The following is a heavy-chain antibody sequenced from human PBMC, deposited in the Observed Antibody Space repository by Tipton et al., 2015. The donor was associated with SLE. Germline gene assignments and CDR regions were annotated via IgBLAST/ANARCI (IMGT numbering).Heavy chain of an antibody. CDR2: ISSSSSYI. CDR1: GFTFSTYS. J-gene: IGHJ6*02. D-gene: IGHD2-15*01. V-gene: IGHV3-21*03. CDR3: ARIVVVGPFGMDV. Sequence: SLRLSCAASGFTFSTYSMSWVRQAPGKGLEWVSSISSSSSYIYYADSVKGRFTISRDNAKNSLYLQMISLRGEDTAVYYCARIVVVGPFGMDVWGQGTTVTVSS.